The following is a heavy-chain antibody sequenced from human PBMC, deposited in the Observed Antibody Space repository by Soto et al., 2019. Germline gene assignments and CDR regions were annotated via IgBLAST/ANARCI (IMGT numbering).Heavy chain of an antibody. CDR3: ARQYSSSWYLYFQH. CDR2: INHSGST. Sequence: NPSETLSLTCAVYGGSFSGYYWSWIRQPPGKGLEWIGEINHSGSTNYNPSLKSRVTISVDTSKNQFSLKLSSVTAADTAVYYCARQYSSSWYLYFQHWGQGTLVTVSS. CDR1: GGSFSGYY. D-gene: IGHD6-13*01. J-gene: IGHJ1*01. V-gene: IGHV4-34*01.